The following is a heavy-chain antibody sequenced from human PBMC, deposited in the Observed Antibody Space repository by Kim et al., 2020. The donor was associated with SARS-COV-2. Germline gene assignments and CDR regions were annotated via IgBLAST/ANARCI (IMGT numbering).Heavy chain of an antibody. CDR1: GGSISSSSYY. CDR2: IYYSGST. Sequence: SETLSLTCTVSGGSISSSSYYWGWIRQPPGKGLEWIGSIYYSGSTYYNPSLKSRVTISVDTSKNQFSLKLSSVTAADTAVYYCARVAIVVVPAAMGHYYYGMDVWGQGTTVTVSS. J-gene: IGHJ6*02. CDR3: ARVAIVVVPAAMGHYYYGMDV. D-gene: IGHD2-2*01. V-gene: IGHV4-39*07.